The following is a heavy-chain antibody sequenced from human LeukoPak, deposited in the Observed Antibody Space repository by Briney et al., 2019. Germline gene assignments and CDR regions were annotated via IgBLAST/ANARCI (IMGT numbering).Heavy chain of an antibody. Sequence: GGSLRLSCAASGFSFSDYAIYWVRQTPGKGLEWVAFIRYDGTNKIYADSVKGRFTISRDNSYNTVYLQMNSLRAEDTAVYYCARAENSYYGSGRGYMDVWGKGTTVTISS. CDR3: ARAENSYYGSGRGYMDV. CDR1: GFSFSDYA. V-gene: IGHV3-30*02. J-gene: IGHJ6*03. CDR2: IRYDGTNK. D-gene: IGHD3-10*01.